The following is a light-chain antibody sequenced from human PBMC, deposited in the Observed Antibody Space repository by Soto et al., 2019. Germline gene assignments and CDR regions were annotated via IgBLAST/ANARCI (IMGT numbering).Light chain of an antibody. V-gene: IGKV3-20*01. CDR1: QSVSSGH. CDR2: GIS. J-gene: IGKJ5*01. Sequence: IVLTQSPGTLALSPGERATLSCRASQSVSSGHLAWYQQKPGQAPRLLIYGISSRATGIPDRFSGSGSGTDFTRTIKRLEPEDFAVYHCQYYDYSPTFGQGTRLEIK. CDR3: QYYDYSPT.